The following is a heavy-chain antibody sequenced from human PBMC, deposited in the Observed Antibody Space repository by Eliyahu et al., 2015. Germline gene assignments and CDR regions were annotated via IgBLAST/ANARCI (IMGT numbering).Heavy chain of an antibody. CDR1: GXTLTELS. V-gene: IGHV1-24*01. J-gene: IGHJ4*02. CDR2: FDPEDXET. Sequence: QVQLVQSGAEVKKPGASVKVXXKVSGXTLTELSRXWVRQAPGKGLEWMGGFDPEDXETIYAQKFQGRVTMTEDTSTDTAYMELSSLRSEDTAVYYCATGPLAAAGTYYFDYWGQGTLVTVSS. D-gene: IGHD6-13*01. CDR3: ATGPLAAAGTYYFDY.